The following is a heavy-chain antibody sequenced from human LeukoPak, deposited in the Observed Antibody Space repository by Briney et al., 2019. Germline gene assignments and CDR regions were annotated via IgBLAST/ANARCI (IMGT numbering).Heavy chain of an antibody. J-gene: IGHJ4*02. CDR1: GITFNSYA. V-gene: IGHV3-30*04. Sequence: GGSLRLSCAASGITFNSYAMHWVRQAPEKGLEWVAVISHDGSNRYYGDSVKGRFTISRDNSKNTLFLQMDSLRAEDTAVYYCASGYTYYYGSGSYHWGQGTLVTVSS. CDR3: ASGYTYYYGSGSYH. CDR2: ISHDGSNR. D-gene: IGHD3-10*01.